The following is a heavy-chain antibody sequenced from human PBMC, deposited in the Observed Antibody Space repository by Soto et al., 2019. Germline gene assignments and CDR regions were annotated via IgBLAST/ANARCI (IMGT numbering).Heavy chain of an antibody. CDR3: ARRGYSSGWHLDY. CDR2: ISSSSSYT. Sequence: VQLVESGGGLVKPGGSLRLSCAASGFTFSDYYMSWIRQAPGKGLEWVSYISSSSSYTNYADSVKGRFTISRDNAKNSLYLQMNSLRAEDTAVYYCARRGYSSGWHLDYWGQGTLVTVSS. J-gene: IGHJ4*02. CDR1: GFTFSDYY. V-gene: IGHV3-11*06. D-gene: IGHD6-19*01.